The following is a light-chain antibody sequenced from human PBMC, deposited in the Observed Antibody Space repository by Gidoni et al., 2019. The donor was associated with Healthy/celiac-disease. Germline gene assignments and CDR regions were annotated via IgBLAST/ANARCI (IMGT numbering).Light chain of an antibody. CDR3: QQSDSTPIFT. CDR1: QSISSY. V-gene: IGKV1-39*01. Sequence: DIQMTQSPSSLSASVGDRVTLTCRASQSISSYVNWYQQKPGKAPKLLIYAASSLQSGVPSRFSGSGSGTDFTLTISSLQPEDFATYYCQQSDSTPIFTFGPGTKVDIK. J-gene: IGKJ3*01. CDR2: AAS.